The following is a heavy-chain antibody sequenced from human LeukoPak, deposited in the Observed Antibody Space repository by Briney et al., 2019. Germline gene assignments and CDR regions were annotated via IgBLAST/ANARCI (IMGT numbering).Heavy chain of an antibody. D-gene: IGHD3-22*01. Sequence: GGSLRLSCAASGFTFSSYAMSWVRQAPGKGLEWVSAISGSGGSTYYADSVKGRFTISRDNSKNTLYLQMNSLRAEDTAVYYCAKASPTTYYYDSSGYYSFDYWGQGTLVTVSS. CDR2: ISGSGGST. CDR1: GFTFSSYA. J-gene: IGHJ4*02. V-gene: IGHV3-23*01. CDR3: AKASPTTYYYDSSGYYSFDY.